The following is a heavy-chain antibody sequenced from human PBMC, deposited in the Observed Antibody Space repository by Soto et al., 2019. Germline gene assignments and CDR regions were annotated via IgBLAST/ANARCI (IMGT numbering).Heavy chain of an antibody. Sequence: EMQLVESGGGLVKPGGSLRLSCVASGFTFSNAWMSWVRHAPGKGPEWVGHIKSKTDGGTTDYAAPVKGRFTISRDDSKSTLYLQMNSLRTDDTAVYHCTTSPWGVWGDQGTLVTVSS. D-gene: IGHD3-16*01. CDR3: TTSPWGVW. V-gene: IGHV3-15*01. CDR2: IKSKTDGGTT. CDR1: GFTFSNAW. J-gene: IGHJ1*01.